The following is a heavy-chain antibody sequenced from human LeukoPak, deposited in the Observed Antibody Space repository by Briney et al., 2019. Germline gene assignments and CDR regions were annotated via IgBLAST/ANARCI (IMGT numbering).Heavy chain of an antibody. Sequence: PGGSLRLSCAASGFTFSSYSMNWVRQAPGKGLEWVSYISSSSSTIYYADSVKGRFTISRDNAKNSLYLQMNSLRVEDTAVYYCARGGDTGWYNWFDSWGQGTLVTVSS. D-gene: IGHD6-19*01. CDR1: GFTFSSYS. CDR3: ARGGDTGWYNWFDS. J-gene: IGHJ5*01. CDR2: ISSSSSTI. V-gene: IGHV3-48*01.